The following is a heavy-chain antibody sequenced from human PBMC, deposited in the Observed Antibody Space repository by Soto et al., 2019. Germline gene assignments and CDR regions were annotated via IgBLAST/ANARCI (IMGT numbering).Heavy chain of an antibody. J-gene: IGHJ4*02. Sequence: QVQLQQWGAGLLKPSETLSLTCAVYGGSFSGYYWSWIRQPPGQGLEWIGEINHSGSTNYNPSLKSRLTISVETAKNQFSLKLSSVTAAATVVYYCARGGGRMTTVTIRGRGGHDYWGQGTLVTVSS. CDR3: ARGGGRMTTVTIRGRGGHDY. D-gene: IGHD4-4*01. CDR1: GGSFSGYY. CDR2: INHSGST. V-gene: IGHV4-34*01.